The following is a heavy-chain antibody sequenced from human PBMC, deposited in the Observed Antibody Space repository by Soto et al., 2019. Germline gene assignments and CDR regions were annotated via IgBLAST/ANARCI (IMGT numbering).Heavy chain of an antibody. CDR3: TTNAASGDYYFYGMDD. CDR1: GFTFSNAW. J-gene: IGHJ6*02. V-gene: IGHV3-15*01. Sequence: GGSLRLSCAASGFTFSNAWMSWVRQAPGKGLEWVGRIKSKTDGGTTDYAAPVKGRFTISRDDSKNTLYLQMNSLKTEDTAVYYCTTNAASGDYYFYGMDDWDQGTRATVSS. CDR2: IKSKTDGGTT. D-gene: IGHD1-26*01.